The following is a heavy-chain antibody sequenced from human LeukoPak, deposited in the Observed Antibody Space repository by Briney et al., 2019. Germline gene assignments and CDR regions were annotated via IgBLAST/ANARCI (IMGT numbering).Heavy chain of an antibody. Sequence: PSETVSLTCTVSGGSISSYYWSWIRQPPGKGLEWIGYIYYSGSTNYNPSLKSRVTISVDTSKNQFSLKLSSVTAADTAVYYCARGPDFWSDKTIDYWGQGTLVTVSS. D-gene: IGHD3-3*01. V-gene: IGHV4-59*01. J-gene: IGHJ4*02. CDR2: IYYSGST. CDR1: GGSISSYY. CDR3: ARGPDFWSDKTIDY.